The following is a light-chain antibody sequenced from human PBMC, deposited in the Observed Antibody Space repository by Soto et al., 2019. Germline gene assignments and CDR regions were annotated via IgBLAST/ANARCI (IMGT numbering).Light chain of an antibody. CDR1: SSDVGGYNY. J-gene: IGLJ1*01. CDR3: CSYVGRNTYV. V-gene: IGLV2-11*01. Sequence: QSALTQPRSASGSPGQSITISCTGTSSDVGGYNYVSWYQHHPAKAPKLIIFDVSKRPSGVPNRFSGSKSGNTASLTISGLRAEDEADYYCCSYVGRNTYVFGTGTKVTVL. CDR2: DVS.